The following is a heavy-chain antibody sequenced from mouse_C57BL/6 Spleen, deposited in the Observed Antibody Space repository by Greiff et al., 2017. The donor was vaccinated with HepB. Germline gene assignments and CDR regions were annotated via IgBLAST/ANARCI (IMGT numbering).Heavy chain of an antibody. Sequence: VKLMESGAELARPGASVKMSCKASGYTFTSYTMHWVKQRPGQGLEWIGYINPSSGYTKYNQKFKDKATLTADKSSSTAYMQLSSLTSEDSAVYYCARDDYSNYVDAMDYWGQGTSVTVSS. CDR1: GYTFTSYT. V-gene: IGHV1-4*01. CDR2: INPSSGYT. J-gene: IGHJ4*01. D-gene: IGHD2-5*01. CDR3: ARDDYSNYVDAMDY.